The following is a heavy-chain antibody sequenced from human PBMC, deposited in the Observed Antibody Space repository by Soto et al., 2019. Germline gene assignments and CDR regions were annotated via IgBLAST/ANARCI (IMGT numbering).Heavy chain of an antibody. J-gene: IGHJ5*02. V-gene: IGHV1-18*01. D-gene: IGHD5-12*01. Sequence: QVHLVQSGVEVKTPGASVKVSCQASGYTFFTYDISWVRQAPGQGLEWMGWISTYSGDTKYAQKFQGRVTMTSDTSSTTAYLELRSLRSDDTAVYYCAIHHGPTTSEEWFDPWGQGTLVTVSS. CDR1: GYTFFTYD. CDR2: ISTYSGDT. CDR3: AIHHGPTTSEEWFDP.